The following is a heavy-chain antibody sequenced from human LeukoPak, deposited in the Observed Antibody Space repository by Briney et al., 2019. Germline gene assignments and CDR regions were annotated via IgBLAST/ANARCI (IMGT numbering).Heavy chain of an antibody. CDR3: ARDHSYCSSTSCYVSYYYYYGMDV. CDR1: GFTFSSYW. Sequence: PGGSLRLSCAASGFTFSSYWMSWIRQAPGKGLEWMANIKQDGSEKYYVDSVKGRFTISRDNAKNSLYLQMNSLRAEDTAVYYCARDHSYCSSTSCYVSYYYYYGMDVWGRGTLVTVSS. CDR2: IKQDGSEK. J-gene: IGHJ6*02. D-gene: IGHD2-2*01. V-gene: IGHV3-7*01.